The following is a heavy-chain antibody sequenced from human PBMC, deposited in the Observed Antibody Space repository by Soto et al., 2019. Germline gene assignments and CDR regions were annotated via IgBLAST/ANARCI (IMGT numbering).Heavy chain of an antibody. CDR2: ISSSSSYI. CDR3: ARDDRLQRDIVVVVAAMNWFNP. CDR1: GFTFSSYS. D-gene: IGHD2-15*01. Sequence: GGSLRLSCAASGFTFSSYSMNWVRQAPGKGLEWVSSISSSSSYIYYADSVKGRFTISRDNAKNSLYLQMNSLRAEDTAVYYCARDDRLQRDIVVVVAAMNWFNPWGQGTLVTVSS. J-gene: IGHJ5*02. V-gene: IGHV3-21*01.